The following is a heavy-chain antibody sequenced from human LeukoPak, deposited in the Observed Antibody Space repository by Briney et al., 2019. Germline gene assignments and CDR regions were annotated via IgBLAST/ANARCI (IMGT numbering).Heavy chain of an antibody. J-gene: IGHJ4*02. CDR3: ARGRYYGFSGDS. Sequence: SETLSLTCTVSGGSIGNDGYYWNWLRQHPGRGLEWIAFTYYSGAASYNPSLKSRVTISVDASTNQFSLKLTSVTAADTAVYFCARGRYYGFSGDSWGQGTLVTVSS. CDR1: GGSIGNDGYY. D-gene: IGHD3-10*01. CDR2: TYYSGAA. V-gene: IGHV4-31*03.